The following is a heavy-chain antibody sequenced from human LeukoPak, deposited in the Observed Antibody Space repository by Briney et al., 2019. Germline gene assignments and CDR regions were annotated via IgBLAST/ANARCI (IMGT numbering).Heavy chain of an antibody. V-gene: IGHV1-69*13. J-gene: IGHJ6*03. CDR1: GGTFSSYA. D-gene: IGHD3-3*01. CDR2: IIPIFGTA. CDR3: ARASITIFGVVTFLYYYYMDV. Sequence: SVKVSCKASGGTFSSYAISWVRQAPGQGLEWMGGIIPIFGTANYAQKFQGKDTITADESTSTAYMELSSLRSEDTAVYYCARASITIFGVVTFLYYYYMDVWGKGTTVTVSS.